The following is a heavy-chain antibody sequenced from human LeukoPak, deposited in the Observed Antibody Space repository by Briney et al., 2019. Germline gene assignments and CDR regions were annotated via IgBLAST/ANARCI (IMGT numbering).Heavy chain of an antibody. V-gene: IGHV2-5*02. J-gene: IGHJ3*02. D-gene: IGHD6-19*01. Sequence: SGPTLVKPTQTLTLTCTFSGFSLSTSGVGVGWIRQPPGKALEWLALISWDDDKRYSPSLKSRLTITKDTSKNQVVLTMTNMDPVDTATYYCAHRGDARAVAGSRAFDIWGQGTMVTVSS. CDR3: AHRGDARAVAGSRAFDI. CDR2: ISWDDDK. CDR1: GFSLSTSGVG.